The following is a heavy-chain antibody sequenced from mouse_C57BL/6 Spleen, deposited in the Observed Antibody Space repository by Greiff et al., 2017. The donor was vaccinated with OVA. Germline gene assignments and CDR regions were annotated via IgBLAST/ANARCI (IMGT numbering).Heavy chain of an antibody. J-gene: IGHJ4*01. D-gene: IGHD2-3*01. CDR2: ISDGGSYT. V-gene: IGHV5-4*03. CDR3: ARGDDGYYGAMDD. CDR1: GFTFSSYA. Sequence: EVKLVESGGGLVKPGGSRKLSCAASGFTFSSYAMSWVRQTPEQRLEWVATISDGGSYTYYPDNVKGRFTISRDNAKNNLYLQMSHLKSEDTAMYYCARGDDGYYGAMDDWGQGTSVTVSS.